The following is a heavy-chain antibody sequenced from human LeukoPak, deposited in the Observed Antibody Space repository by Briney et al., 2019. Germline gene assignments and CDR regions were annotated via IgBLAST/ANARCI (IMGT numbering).Heavy chain of an antibody. J-gene: IGHJ4*02. D-gene: IGHD5-24*01. Sequence: GGSLRLSCAASGFIFSNYWMTWVRQAPGKGLEWVSVISASGDSTYYADSVKGRFTISRDNSKNTLYLQMNSLRVEDTATYYCAKRWYLDYWGQGTLVTVSS. CDR3: AKRWYLDY. V-gene: IGHV3-23*01. CDR2: ISASGDST. CDR1: GFIFSNYW.